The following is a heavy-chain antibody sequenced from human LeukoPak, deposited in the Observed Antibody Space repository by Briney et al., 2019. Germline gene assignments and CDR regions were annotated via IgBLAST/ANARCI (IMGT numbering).Heavy chain of an antibody. CDR1: GFTFTSYG. CDR2: ITSDGNNK. J-gene: IGHJ4*02. D-gene: IGHD6-13*01. V-gene: IGHV3-30*03. Sequence: GGSLRLSCAASGFTFTSYGMHWVRQAPGKGLEWVALITSDGNNKYYADSVKGRFSISRDNSKNTLYLQMNGLRVEDTAVYYCARTGYSISWSGDYWGQGSLVTVSS. CDR3: ARTGYSISWSGDY.